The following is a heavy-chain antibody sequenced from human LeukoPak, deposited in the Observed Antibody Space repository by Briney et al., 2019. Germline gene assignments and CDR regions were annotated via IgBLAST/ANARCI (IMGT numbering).Heavy chain of an antibody. CDR2: IYHSGST. J-gene: IGHJ4*02. CDR3: ARHISGIAVLDY. CDR1: GYSISDGYC. D-gene: IGHD1-20*01. V-gene: IGHV4-38-2*02. Sequence: SETLSLTCTVSGYSISDGYCWGWIRQPPGKGLEWIGSIYHSGSTYYNPSLKSRVTISVETSQNQFSLKLSSVTAADTAVYYCARHISGIAVLDYWGQGTLVTVSS.